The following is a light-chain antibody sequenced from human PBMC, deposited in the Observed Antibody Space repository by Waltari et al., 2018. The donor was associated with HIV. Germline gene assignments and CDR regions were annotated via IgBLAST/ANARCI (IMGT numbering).Light chain of an antibody. CDR3: SSYTSSSTLYV. V-gene: IGLV2-14*01. CDR2: EVS. CDR1: SSDVGGYNY. J-gene: IGLJ1*01. Sequence: QSALTQPASVSGSPGQSITISCTGTSSDVGGYNYVSWYQQHPGKAPKLMISEVSNRPSGVTNRVSGSKSGNTASLTISGLQVQDEADYYCSSYTSSSTLYVFGTGTKVTVL.